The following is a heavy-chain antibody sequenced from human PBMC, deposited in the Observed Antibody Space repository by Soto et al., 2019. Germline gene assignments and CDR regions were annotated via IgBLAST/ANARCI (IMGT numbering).Heavy chain of an antibody. CDR2: IYTSGST. V-gene: IGHV4-4*07. D-gene: IGHD3-10*01. CDR1: GGSISSYY. J-gene: IGHJ6*02. CDR3: ARGVGPEHNLYGSGSYYFYYYGMDA. Sequence: KTSETLSLTCTVSGGSISSYYWSWIRQPAGKGLEWIGRIYTSGSTNYNPSLKSRVTMSVDTSKNQFSLKLSSVTAADTAVYYCARGVGPEHNLYGSGSYYFYYYGMDAWGQGTTVTVSS.